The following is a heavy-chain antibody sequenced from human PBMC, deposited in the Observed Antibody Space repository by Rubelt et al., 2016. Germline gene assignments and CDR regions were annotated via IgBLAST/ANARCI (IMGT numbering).Heavy chain of an antibody. J-gene: IGHJ4*02. D-gene: IGHD3-10*01. CDR2: ISAYNGNT. CDR1: GYTFTSYG. Sequence: QVQLVQSGAEVKKPGASVKVSCKASGYTFTSYGISWVRQAPGQGLEWMGWISAYNGNTNYAQKLQCRGTMTTDTSTSTAYMGLRSLGSDDTAVYYCAGDPLRVRGVIMAPAHWGQGTMVTVSS. CDR3: AGDPLRVRGVIMAPAH. V-gene: IGHV1-18*01.